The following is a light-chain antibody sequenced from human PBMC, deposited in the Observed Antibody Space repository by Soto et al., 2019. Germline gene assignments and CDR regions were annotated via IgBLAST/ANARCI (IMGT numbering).Light chain of an antibody. CDR3: QTWVAGIYV. V-gene: IGLV4-69*01. J-gene: IGLJ1*01. CDR2: LNSDGSH. CDR1: SGHSSYA. Sequence: QSVLTQSPSASASLGASFKLTCTLSSGHSSYAIAWHQQQPEKGPRYLMNLNSDGSHSKGDGIPDRFSGSSSGAERYLTISSLQSEDEADYYCQTWVAGIYVFGTGTKLTVL.